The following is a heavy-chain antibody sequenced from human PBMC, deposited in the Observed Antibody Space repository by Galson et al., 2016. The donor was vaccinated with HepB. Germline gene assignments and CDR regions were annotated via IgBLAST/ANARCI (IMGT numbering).Heavy chain of an antibody. V-gene: IGHV1-8*01. CDR3: ARGLLRCDDINCYKGYYDGMDV. CDR1: GYTFTTYD. D-gene: IGHD3-9*01. J-gene: IGHJ6*02. CDR2: MNPNSGNT. Sequence: SVKVSCKASGYTFTTYDINWVRQAPGQGLEWLGWMNPNSGNTGYAQKFKGRLSMTRNTSMGTAYMELSQLTSEDTAVYFCARGLLRCDDINCYKGYYDGMDVWGQGTAVTVSS.